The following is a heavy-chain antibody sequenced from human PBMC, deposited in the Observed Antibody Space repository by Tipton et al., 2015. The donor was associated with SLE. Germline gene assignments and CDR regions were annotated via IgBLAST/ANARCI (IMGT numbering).Heavy chain of an antibody. V-gene: IGHV4-59*11. D-gene: IGHD3-3*01. CDR1: GGSISSHY. Sequence: TLSLTCTVSGGSISSHYWSWIRQPPGKGLEWIGYIYYSGSTNYNPSLKSRVTISVDTSKNQFSLKLSSVTAADTAVYYCASSAYYDFWSGYGMDVWGQGTTVTVSS. CDR2: IYYSGST. J-gene: IGHJ6*02. CDR3: ASSAYYDFWSGYGMDV.